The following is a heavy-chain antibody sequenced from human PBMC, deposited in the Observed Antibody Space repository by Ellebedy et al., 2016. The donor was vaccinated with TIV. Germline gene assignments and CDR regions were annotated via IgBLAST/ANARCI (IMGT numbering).Heavy chain of an antibody. Sequence: MPSETLSLTCTVSGGSISSYYWSWIRRPPGKGLEWIGYIYYSGSTNYNPSLKSRVTISVDTSKNQFSLKLSSVTAADTAVYYCAREGQQTNPNAFDIWGQGTMVTVSS. V-gene: IGHV4-59*01. CDR2: IYYSGST. CDR1: GGSISSYY. CDR3: AREGQQTNPNAFDI. D-gene: IGHD2-8*01. J-gene: IGHJ3*02.